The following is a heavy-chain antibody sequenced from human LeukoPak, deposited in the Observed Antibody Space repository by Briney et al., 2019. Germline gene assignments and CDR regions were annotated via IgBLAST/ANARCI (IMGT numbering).Heavy chain of an antibody. CDR3: ALTGSGGYFDL. CDR2: INHSGST. CDR1: GGSFSGYY. J-gene: IGHJ2*01. D-gene: IGHD3-9*01. Sequence: SETLSLTCAVYGGSFSGYYWSWIRQPPGKGLEWIGEINHSGSTNYNPSLKSRVTISVDTSKNQFSLELSSVTAADTAVYYCALTGSGGYFDLWGRGTLVTVSS. V-gene: IGHV4-34*01.